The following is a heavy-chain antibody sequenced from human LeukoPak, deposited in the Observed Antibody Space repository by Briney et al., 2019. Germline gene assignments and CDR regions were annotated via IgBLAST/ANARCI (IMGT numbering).Heavy chain of an antibody. Sequence: SETLSLTCTVSGYTISTGYYWGWIRQPPGKGLEWIGSIYHSGSTFYNPSLNSRLTMSVDTSKNSFSLKLSSVTAADTAAYYCARVLDYYGSGSRDFDYWGQGTLVTVSS. J-gene: IGHJ4*02. CDR3: ARVLDYYGSGSRDFDY. V-gene: IGHV4-38-2*02. CDR2: IYHSGST. D-gene: IGHD3-10*01. CDR1: GYTISTGYY.